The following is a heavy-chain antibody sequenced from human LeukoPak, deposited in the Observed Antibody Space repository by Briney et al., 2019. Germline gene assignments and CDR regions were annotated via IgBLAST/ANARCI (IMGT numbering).Heavy chain of an antibody. CDR1: GFTFSSYA. CDR3: AKVPITRYSSGNFDY. Sequence: GGSLRLSCAASGFTFSSYAMSWVRQAPGKGLEWVSAISGSGGSTYYADSVKGRFTISRDNSKTTLYLQMNSLRAEDTAVYYCAKVPITRYSSGNFDYWGQGTLVTVSS. D-gene: IGHD6-19*01. CDR2: ISGSGGST. V-gene: IGHV3-23*01. J-gene: IGHJ4*02.